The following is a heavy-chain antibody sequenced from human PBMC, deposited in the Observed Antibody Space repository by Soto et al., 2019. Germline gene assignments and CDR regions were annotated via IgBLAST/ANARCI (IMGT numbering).Heavy chain of an antibody. D-gene: IGHD5-12*01. Sequence: PGGSLRLSCAASGFTFSNYYMHWVRQAPGKGLVWVSRINDDGSRINFADSVKGRFTISRDNAKNTVYLQMNSLRAEDTAVYYCARDKSGPADYWGQGSLVTVSS. CDR3: ARDKSGPADY. V-gene: IGHV3-74*01. CDR1: GFTFSNYY. J-gene: IGHJ4*02. CDR2: INDDGSRI.